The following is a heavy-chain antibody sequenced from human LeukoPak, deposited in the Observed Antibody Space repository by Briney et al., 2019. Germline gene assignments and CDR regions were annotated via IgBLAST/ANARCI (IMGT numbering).Heavy chain of an antibody. J-gene: IGHJ4*02. V-gene: IGHV4-59*08. CDR1: GFTFSSYE. CDR3: ARQGSAYYFDF. D-gene: IGHD2-15*01. CDR2: ISYSGNT. Sequence: GSLRLSCAASGFTFSSYEMNWVRQAPGKGLEWIGHISYSGNTNYNPSLESRVTISVDTSNSEVSLTLDSVTATDTAVYYCARQGSAYYFDFWGQGLLVTVSS.